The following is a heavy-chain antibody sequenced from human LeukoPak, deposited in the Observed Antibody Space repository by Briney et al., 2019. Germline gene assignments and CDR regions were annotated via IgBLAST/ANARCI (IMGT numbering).Heavy chain of an antibody. J-gene: IGHJ4*02. V-gene: IGHV1-69*13. CDR1: GGTFSSYA. CDR3: AYNPGIAAAGALDY. CDR2: IIPIFGTA. Sequence: SVKVSCKASGGTFSSYAISWVRQARGQGLEWMGGIIPIFGTANYAQKFQGRVTITADESTSTAYMELSSLRSEDTAVYYCAYNPGIAAAGALDYWGQGTLVTVSS. D-gene: IGHD6-13*01.